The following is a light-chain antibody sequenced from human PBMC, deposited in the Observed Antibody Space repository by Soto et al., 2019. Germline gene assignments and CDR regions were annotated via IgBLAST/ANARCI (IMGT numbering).Light chain of an antibody. Sequence: ILLTQSPGTLSLSPGERATLSCRASQSVSSSHLAWYQHKPGQAPRLLIYHASSRATGIPERSSGSGSGTDLTLTISRLEPEDFEVYYCQQYGSSLITFGQGTRLEIK. CDR1: QSVSSSH. CDR2: HAS. V-gene: IGKV3-20*01. J-gene: IGKJ5*01. CDR3: QQYGSSLIT.